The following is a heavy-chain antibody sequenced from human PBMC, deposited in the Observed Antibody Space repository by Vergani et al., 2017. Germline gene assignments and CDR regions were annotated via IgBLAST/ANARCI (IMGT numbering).Heavy chain of an antibody. CDR3: AKGYYDSLLGFDY. V-gene: IGHV3-30*02. Sequence: QVQLVESGGGVVQPGGSLRLSCAASGFTFSSYGMHWVRQAPGKGLEWVAFIRYDASNKYYADSVKGRFTISRDNSKNTLYLQMNSLRAEDTAVYYCAKGYYDSLLGFDYWGQGTLVTVSS. D-gene: IGHD3-22*01. CDR1: GFTFSSYG. J-gene: IGHJ4*02. CDR2: IRYDASNK.